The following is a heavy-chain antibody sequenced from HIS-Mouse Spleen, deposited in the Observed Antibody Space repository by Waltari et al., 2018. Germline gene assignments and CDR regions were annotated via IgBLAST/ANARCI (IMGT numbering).Heavy chain of an antibody. Sequence: QVTLRESGPALVTPTQTLTLTCTFSGFSLSTSGMCVSWIRKPPGKALEWLARIDWDDDKYYSTSLKTRLTISKDTSKNQVVLTMTNMDPVDTATYYCARIAEGYSSGWYAFDYWGQGTLVTVSS. J-gene: IGHJ4*02. CDR2: IDWDDDK. D-gene: IGHD6-19*01. V-gene: IGHV2-70*15. CDR3: ARIAEGYSSGWYAFDY. CDR1: GFSLSTSGMC.